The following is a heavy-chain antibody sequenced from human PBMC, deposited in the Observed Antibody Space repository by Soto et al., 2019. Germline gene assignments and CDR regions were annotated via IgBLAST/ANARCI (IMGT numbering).Heavy chain of an antibody. V-gene: IGHV4-59*01. CDR3: ATEWFGNHPLDNWFDP. J-gene: IGHJ5*02. D-gene: IGHD3-10*01. Sequence: SETLSLTCTVSGGSISSYYWSWIRQPPGKGLEWIGYIYYSGSTNYNPSLKSRVTISVDTSKNQFSLKLSSVTAADTAVYYCATEWFGNHPLDNWFDPWGQGTLVTVSS. CDR1: GGSISSYY. CDR2: IYYSGST.